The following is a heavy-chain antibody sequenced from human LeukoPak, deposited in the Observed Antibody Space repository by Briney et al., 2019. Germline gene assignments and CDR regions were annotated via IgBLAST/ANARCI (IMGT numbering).Heavy chain of an antibody. V-gene: IGHV3-7*01. CDR1: GFTFSRYW. CDR3: AGGSGWLIEVY. J-gene: IGHJ4*02. Sequence: GGSLRLSCAASGFTFSRYWLSWVRQAPGKGLEWVANIKQDGSEKEHVDSVKGRFTISRDNAKNLLYLQLNSLRVEDTAVYYCAGGSGWLIEVYWGQGTLVTVSS. CDR2: IKQDGSEK. D-gene: IGHD6-19*01.